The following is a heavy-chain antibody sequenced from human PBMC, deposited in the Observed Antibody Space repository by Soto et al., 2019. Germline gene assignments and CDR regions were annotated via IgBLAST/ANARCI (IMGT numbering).Heavy chain of an antibody. CDR1: GFTFSNAW. CDR3: TTSYDSSGYYFLPNPYPAHNYYYGMDV. J-gene: IGHJ6*02. Sequence: PGGSLRLSCAASGFTFSNAWMNWVRQAPGKGLEWVGRIKSKTDGGTTDYAAPVKGRFTISRDDSKNTLYLQMNSLKTEDTAVYHCTTSYDSSGYYFLPNPYPAHNYYYGMDVWGQGTTVTVSS. D-gene: IGHD3-22*01. CDR2: IKSKTDGGTT. V-gene: IGHV3-15*07.